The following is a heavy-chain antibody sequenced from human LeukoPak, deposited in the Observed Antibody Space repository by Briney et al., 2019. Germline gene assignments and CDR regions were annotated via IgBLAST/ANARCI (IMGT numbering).Heavy chain of an antibody. D-gene: IGHD2-2*01. CDR1: GGTFSRYA. CDR2: IIPIFGTA. V-gene: IGHV1-69*05. J-gene: IGHJ6*03. CDR3: ARGSPYCSSTSCDPTYYYYMDD. Sequence: GASVKVSCKASGGTFSRYAISWVRQAPGQGLEWMGGIIPIFGTANYAQKFQGRVTITTDESTSTAYMELSSLRSEDTAVYYCARGSPYCSSTSCDPTYYYYMDDWGKGTTVTVSS.